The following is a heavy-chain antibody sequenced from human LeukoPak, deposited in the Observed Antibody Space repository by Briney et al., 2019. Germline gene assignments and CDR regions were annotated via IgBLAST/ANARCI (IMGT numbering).Heavy chain of an antibody. V-gene: IGHV3-48*01. J-gene: IGHJ4*02. CDR2: ISSSGSTI. D-gene: IGHD3-10*01. CDR3: AREWFGEWIF. Sequence: PGGSLRLSCAASRFTFSSYGMHWARQAPGKGLEWVSYISSSGSTIYYADSVKGRFTISRDNAKNSLYLQMNSLRAEDTAVYYCAREWFGEWIFGGQGTLVTVSS. CDR1: RFTFSSYG.